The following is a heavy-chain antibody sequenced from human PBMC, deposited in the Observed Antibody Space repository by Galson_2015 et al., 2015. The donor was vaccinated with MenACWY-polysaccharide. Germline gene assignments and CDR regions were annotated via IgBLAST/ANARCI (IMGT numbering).Heavy chain of an antibody. J-gene: IGHJ6*02. CDR3: ARGGVYYDILTGYYGGVGFDP. D-gene: IGHD3-9*01. CDR1: GFTFDDYA. Sequence: SLRLSCAASGFTFDDYAMHWVRQAPGKGLEWVSGISWNSGSIGYADSVKGRFTISRDNAKNSLYLQMNSLRAEDTALYYCARGGVYYDILTGYYGGVGFDPWGQGATVTVSS. CDR2: ISWNSGSI. V-gene: IGHV3-9*01.